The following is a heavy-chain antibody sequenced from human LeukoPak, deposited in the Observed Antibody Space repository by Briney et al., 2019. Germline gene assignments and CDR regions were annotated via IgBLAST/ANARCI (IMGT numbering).Heavy chain of an antibody. CDR3: ARDYGSGFDY. CDR1: GFTFDDYA. CDR2: IDSGGRT. J-gene: IGHJ4*02. D-gene: IGHD3-10*01. Sequence: GGSLRLSCAASGFTFDDYAMHWVRQAPGKGLEWVSFIDSGGRTYYADSVKGRFTISRDSSKNMLYLQMNSLRAEDTAFYYCARDYGSGFDYWGQGTLVTVSS. V-gene: IGHV3-53*01.